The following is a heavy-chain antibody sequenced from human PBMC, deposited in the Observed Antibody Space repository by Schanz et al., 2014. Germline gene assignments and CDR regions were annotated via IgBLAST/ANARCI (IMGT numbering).Heavy chain of an antibody. J-gene: IGHJ4*02. Sequence: QVQLVESGGGVVQPGRSLRLSCAASGFTFSRCGMHWVRQTPAKGLVWVAIIWFDGSNKYYADSVKGRFTISRDNSRNTLFLQMNSLRAEDTAVYYCVKDLGTATREGWAFASWGQGTLVTVSS. CDR3: VKDLGTATREGWAFAS. CDR2: IWFDGSNK. V-gene: IGHV3-33*02. D-gene: IGHD1-7*01. CDR1: GFTFSRCG.